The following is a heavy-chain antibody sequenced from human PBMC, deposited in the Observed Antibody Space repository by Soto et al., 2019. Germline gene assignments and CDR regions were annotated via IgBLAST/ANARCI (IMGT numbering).Heavy chain of an antibody. Sequence: SVNVSCKYSVGTFNINTISWVQQNPDPGLEWMGRIIPILGIANYAQKFQGRVTITADKSTSTAYMELSSLRSEDTAVYYCARVEPRYCSGGSCYSPFDYWGQGTLVTFFS. V-gene: IGHV1-69*02. J-gene: IGHJ4*02. CDR2: IIPILGIA. D-gene: IGHD2-15*01. CDR1: VGTFNINT. CDR3: ARVEPRYCSGGSCYSPFDY.